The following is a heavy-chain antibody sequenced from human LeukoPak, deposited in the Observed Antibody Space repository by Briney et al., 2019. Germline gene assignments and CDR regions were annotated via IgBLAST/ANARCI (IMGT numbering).Heavy chain of an antibody. V-gene: IGHV3-33*06. CDR2: IWFDGSNK. CDR1: GFSFSNYG. CDR3: AKDGAYYDFWSGYPWFDP. J-gene: IGHJ5*02. Sequence: PGGSLRLSCAASGFSFSNYGMHWVRQAPGKGLEWVALIWFDGSNKYYADSVKGRFTISRDNSKNTLYLQMNSLRAEDTAVYYCAKDGAYYDFWSGYPWFDPWGQGTLVTVSS. D-gene: IGHD3-3*01.